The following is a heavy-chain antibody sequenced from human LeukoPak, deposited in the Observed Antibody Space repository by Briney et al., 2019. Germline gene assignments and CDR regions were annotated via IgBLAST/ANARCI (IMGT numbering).Heavy chain of an antibody. CDR1: GFTFYDYA. CDR3: AKDFGPTMVRGVILYY. D-gene: IGHD3-10*01. Sequence: GGSLRLSCAASGFTFYDYAMHWVRHAPGKGLEWVSGISWNSGSIGYADSVKGRFTISRDNAKNSLYLQMNSLRAEDMALYYCAKDFGPTMVRGVILYYWGQGTLVTVSS. V-gene: IGHV3-9*03. J-gene: IGHJ4*02. CDR2: ISWNSGSI.